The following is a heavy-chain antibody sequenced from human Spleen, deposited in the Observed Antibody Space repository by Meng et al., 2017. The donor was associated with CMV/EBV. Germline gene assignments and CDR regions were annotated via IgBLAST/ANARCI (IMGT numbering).Heavy chain of an antibody. CDR2: INPNSGDT. CDR1: EYTFTGYY. J-gene: IGHJ4*02. CDR3: ARGLSYFDY. Sequence: ASVKVSCKASEYTFTGYYMHWVRQAPGQGLEWMGWINPNSGDTNSAQQFQGRVTMTRDTSISTAYMELSRLRSDDTAVYYCARGLSYFDYWGQGTLVTVSS. V-gene: IGHV1-2*02.